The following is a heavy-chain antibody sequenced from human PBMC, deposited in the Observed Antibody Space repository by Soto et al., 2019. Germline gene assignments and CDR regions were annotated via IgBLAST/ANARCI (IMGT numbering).Heavy chain of an antibody. CDR2: ISYDGSNK. D-gene: IGHD4-17*01. V-gene: IGHV3-30-3*01. Sequence: QVQLVESGGGVVQPGRSPRLSCAASGFTFSSYAMHWVRQAPGKGLEWVAVISYDGSNKYYADSVKGRFTISRDNSKNTLYLQMNSLRAEDTAVYYCARDQALLRWQLLNLDYWGQGTLVTVSS. J-gene: IGHJ4*02. CDR1: GFTFSSYA. CDR3: ARDQALLRWQLLNLDY.